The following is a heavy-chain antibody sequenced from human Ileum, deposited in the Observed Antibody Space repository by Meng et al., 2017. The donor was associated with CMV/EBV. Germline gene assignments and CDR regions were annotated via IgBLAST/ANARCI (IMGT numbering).Heavy chain of an antibody. CDR2: VIPILDIS. D-gene: IGHD3-10*01. V-gene: IGHV1-69*10. CDR3: ARSEYTYGSSYFYGGMDV. CDR1: GGTFTNYA. Sequence: SVKVSCKASGGTFTNYAISWVRQAPGQGLEWMGGVIPILDISNYAQKFQGRVTITADKSASTAYMDLSSLRSEDTAVYYCARSEYTYGSSYFYGGMDVWGQGTTVTVSS. J-gene: IGHJ6*02.